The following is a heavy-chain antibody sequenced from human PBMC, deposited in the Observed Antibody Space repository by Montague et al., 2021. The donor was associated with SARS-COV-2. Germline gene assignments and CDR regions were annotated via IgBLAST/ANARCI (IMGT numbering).Heavy chain of an antibody. J-gene: IGHJ4*02. CDR1: GGSVSSATDY. Sequence: SETLSLTCTVSGGSVSSATDYWSWIRQPAGKGLEWIGCIHTSRTTRYKSSLNSRVSLSLDTSKNQFSLNLTSVTAADTAVYHCVREFCYCSRGGCLGYFDTWGQGTLVTVSS. CDR3: VREFCYCSRGGCLGYFDT. CDR2: IHTSRTT. D-gene: IGHD2-2*01. V-gene: IGHV4-61*10.